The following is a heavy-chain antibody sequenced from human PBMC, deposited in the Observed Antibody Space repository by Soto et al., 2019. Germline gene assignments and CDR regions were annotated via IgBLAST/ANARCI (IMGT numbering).Heavy chain of an antibody. V-gene: IGHV1-18*04. CDR2: ISAYDGDT. Sequence: QMQLVQSGAEVKKPGASVKVSCKASGYIFNRYSISWVRQAPGQGLEWMGWISAYDGDTKYAQHLQGRVTLTTETSTSTAYMELRDLGSDDTAMYYCARDHAGSGWFRFDCWGQGTLVTVSS. D-gene: IGHD6-19*01. CDR3: ARDHAGSGWFRFDC. CDR1: GYIFNRYS. J-gene: IGHJ4*02.